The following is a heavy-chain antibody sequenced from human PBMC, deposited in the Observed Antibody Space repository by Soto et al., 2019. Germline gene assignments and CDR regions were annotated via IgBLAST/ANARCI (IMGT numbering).Heavy chain of an antibody. Sequence: PSETLSLTCAVYGGSFSGYYWSWIRQPPGKGLEWIGEINHSGSTNYNPSLKSRVTISVDTSKNQFSLKLSSVTAADTAVYYCARMVTIHVYYFDYWGQGTLVTVSS. V-gene: IGHV4-34*01. CDR1: GGSFSGYY. CDR2: INHSGST. J-gene: IGHJ4*02. CDR3: ARMVTIHVYYFDY. D-gene: IGHD2-21*02.